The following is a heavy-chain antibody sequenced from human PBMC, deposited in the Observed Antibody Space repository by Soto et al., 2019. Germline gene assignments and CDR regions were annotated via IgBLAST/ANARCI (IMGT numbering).Heavy chain of an antibody. CDR1: GYTFTSYG. V-gene: IGHV1-18*01. J-gene: IGHJ6*02. CDR3: ARDFYCSGGSCYYYYYGMDV. D-gene: IGHD2-15*01. Sequence: QVQLVQSGAEVKKPGASVKVSCKASGYTFTSYGISWVRQAPGQGLEWMGWISAYNGNTNYAQKLQGRVTMTTDTSTSTAYMELVSLRSDDTAVYYCARDFYCSGGSCYYYYYGMDVWGQGTTVTVSS. CDR2: ISAYNGNT.